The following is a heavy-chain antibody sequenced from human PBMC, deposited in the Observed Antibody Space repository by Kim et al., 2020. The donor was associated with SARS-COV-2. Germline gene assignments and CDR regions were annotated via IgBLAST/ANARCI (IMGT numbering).Heavy chain of an antibody. CDR1: GFTFTDYH. D-gene: IGHD3-16*01. CDR2: ISGYNVNT. V-gene: IGHV1-18*01. Sequence: ASVKVSCKASGFTFTDYHIFWVRQAPGQALEWMGWISGYNVNTYYTEKFRRRVSMTTDTFTSTAFLELWGLRFDDTAVYYCARDRIFGGAGFDPGGLG. CDR3: ARDRIFGGAGFDP. J-gene: IGHJ5*02.